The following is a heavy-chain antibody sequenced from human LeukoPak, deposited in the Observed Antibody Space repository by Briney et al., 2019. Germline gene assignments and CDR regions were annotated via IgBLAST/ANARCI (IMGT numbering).Heavy chain of an antibody. CDR3: ARDSQWRVRGGFDP. CDR1: GGSFSGYY. D-gene: IGHD6-19*01. V-gene: IGHV4-34*01. CDR2: INHSGST. J-gene: IGHJ5*02. Sequence: SETLSLTCAVYGGSFSGYYWSWIRQPPGKGLEWIGEINHSGSTNYNPSLKSRVTISVDTSKNQFSLKLSSVTAADTAVYYCARDSQWRVRGGFDPWGQGTLVTVSS.